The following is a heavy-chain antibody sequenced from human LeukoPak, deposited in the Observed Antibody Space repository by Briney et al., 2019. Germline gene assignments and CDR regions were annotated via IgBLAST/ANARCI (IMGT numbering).Heavy chain of an antibody. J-gene: IGHJ4*02. CDR3: ASGAGNWQTSKFDY. D-gene: IGHD1-1*01. Sequence: ASVKVSCKASGYTFTDYYMHWVRQAPGQGLEWMGWINPNSGGTNYAQSFQGRVTMTRDTSISTAYMELSRLRSDDTAVYYCASGAGNWQTSKFDYWGQGTLVTVSS. CDR1: GYTFTDYY. CDR2: INPNSGGT. V-gene: IGHV1-2*02.